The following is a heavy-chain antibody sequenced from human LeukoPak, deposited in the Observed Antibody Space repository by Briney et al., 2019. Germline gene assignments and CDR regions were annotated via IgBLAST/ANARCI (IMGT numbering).Heavy chain of an antibody. V-gene: IGHV4-34*01. CDR3: ARGIVVVPHLPYYYGMDV. CDR2: INHSGST. CDR1: GGSFSGYY. D-gene: IGHD3-22*01. Sequence: SETLSLTCAVYGGSFSGYYWSWIRQPPGKGLEWIGEINHSGSTNYNPSLKGRVTISVDKSKNQFSLKLSSVTAADTAVYYCARGIVVVPHLPYYYGMDVWGQGTTVTVSS. J-gene: IGHJ6*02.